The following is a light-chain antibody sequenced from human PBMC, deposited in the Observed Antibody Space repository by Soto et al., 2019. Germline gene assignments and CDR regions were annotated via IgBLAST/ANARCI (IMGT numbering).Light chain of an antibody. Sequence: DIVMTQSPDSLAVSLGERATINCKSSQSVFYSSDNKNYLAWYQQKPGQPPKLLIYWASTRESGVPDRFSGSGSGTDFTLTISSLQDEDVAVYYCQEYYSTRTFGQGTKVEIK. V-gene: IGKV4-1*01. CDR2: WAS. J-gene: IGKJ1*01. CDR1: QSVFYSSDNKNY. CDR3: QEYYSTRT.